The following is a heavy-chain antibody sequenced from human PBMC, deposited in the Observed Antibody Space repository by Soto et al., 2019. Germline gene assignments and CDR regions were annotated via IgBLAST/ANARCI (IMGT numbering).Heavy chain of an antibody. Sequence: GGSLRLSCAASGFTFSNYAMNWVRQAPGKGLEWVAIIGGIGQYAFYADSVKGRFTFSRDNSKNTIYLEMNNLRTEDTALYFCAKGATSHIYGIDGWGPGTAVTASS. J-gene: IGHJ6*02. CDR1: GFTFSNYA. CDR3: AKGATSHIYGIDG. CDR2: IGGIGQYA. V-gene: IGHV3-23*01. D-gene: IGHD2-2*01.